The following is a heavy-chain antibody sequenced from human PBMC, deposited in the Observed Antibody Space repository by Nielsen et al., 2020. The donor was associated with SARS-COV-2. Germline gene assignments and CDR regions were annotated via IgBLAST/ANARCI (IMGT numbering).Heavy chain of an antibody. Sequence: GESLKISCAASGFTVSSNYMNWVRQAPGKGLEWVSYISSSGSTIYYADSVKGRFTISRDNAKNTLYLQMNSLRAEDTAVYYCAKEIDVWGQGTTVTVSS. J-gene: IGHJ6*02. CDR3: AKEIDV. V-gene: IGHV3-48*04. CDR1: GFTVSSNY. CDR2: ISSSGSTI.